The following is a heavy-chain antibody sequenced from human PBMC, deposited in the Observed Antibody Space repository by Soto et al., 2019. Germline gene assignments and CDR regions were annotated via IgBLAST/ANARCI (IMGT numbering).Heavy chain of an antibody. CDR1: GGSISSYY. Sequence: PSETLSLTCTVSGGSISSYYWSWSRQPAGKGLEWIGRIYTSGSTNYNPSLKSRVTMSVDTSKNQFSLKLSSVTAADTAVYYCARDRSIAAATFITRRNYYYGMDGWGQGTTVTVPS. D-gene: IGHD6-13*01. J-gene: IGHJ6*02. CDR3: ARDRSIAAATFITRRNYYYGMDG. V-gene: IGHV4-4*07. CDR2: IYTSGST.